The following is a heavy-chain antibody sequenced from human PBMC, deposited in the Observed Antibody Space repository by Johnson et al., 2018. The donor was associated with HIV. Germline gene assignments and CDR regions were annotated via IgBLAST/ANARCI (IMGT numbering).Heavy chain of an antibody. Sequence: EQLVESGGGLVQPGGSLRLSCAASGFTVSSNYMSWVRQAPGKGLEWVSVLYSGGSTYYADSVKGRFTISRDNSKNTLYLQMNSLRAEDTAVYYCARDHIAAALGAVDIWCQWTMVTVSS. D-gene: IGHD6-13*01. CDR1: GFTVSSNY. CDR3: ARDHIAAALGAVDI. J-gene: IGHJ3*02. CDR2: LYSGGST. V-gene: IGHV3-66*01.